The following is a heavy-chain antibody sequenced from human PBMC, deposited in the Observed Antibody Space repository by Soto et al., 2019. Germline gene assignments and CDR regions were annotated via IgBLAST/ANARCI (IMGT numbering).Heavy chain of an antibody. D-gene: IGHD3-3*01. Sequence: GGSLRLSCAASGFTFSSYAMSWVRQAPGKGLEWVSAISGSGGSTYYADSVKGRFTISRDNSKNTLYLKMNSLRAEDTAVYYCAKAELAVSIRFLEWLFDYWGQGTLVTVSS. CDR1: GFTFSSYA. CDR2: ISGSGGST. J-gene: IGHJ4*02. V-gene: IGHV3-23*01. CDR3: AKAELAVSIRFLEWLFDY.